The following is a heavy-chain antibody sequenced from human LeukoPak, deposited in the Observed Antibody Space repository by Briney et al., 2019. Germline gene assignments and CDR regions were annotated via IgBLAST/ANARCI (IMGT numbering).Heavy chain of an antibody. J-gene: IGHJ3*02. CDR1: GFTFSSYA. V-gene: IGHV3-23*01. CDR2: ISGSGGST. CDR3: AKDYGSYYGSGSYFDAFDI. D-gene: IGHD3-10*01. Sequence: GGSLRLSCAAFGFTFSSYAMSWVRQAPGKGLEWVSAISGSGGSTYYADSVKGRFTISRDNSKNTLYLQMNSLRAEDTAVYYCAKDYGSYYGSGSYFDAFDIWGQGTMVTVSS.